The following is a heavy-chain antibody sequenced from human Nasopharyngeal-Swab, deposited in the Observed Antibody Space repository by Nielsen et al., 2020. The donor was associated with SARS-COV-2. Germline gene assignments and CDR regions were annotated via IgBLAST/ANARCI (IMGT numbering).Heavy chain of an antibody. V-gene: IGHV3-49*04. CDR3: TRGGYGDYGLYYFDY. CDR2: IRSKAYGGTT. CDR1: GFTFGDYA. Sequence: GSLRLSCTASGFTFGDYAMSWVRQAPGKGLEWVGFIRSKAYGGTTEYAASVKGRFTISRDDSKSIAYLQMNSLKTEDTAVYYCTRGGYGDYGLYYFDYWGQGTLVTVSS. J-gene: IGHJ4*02. D-gene: IGHD4-17*01.